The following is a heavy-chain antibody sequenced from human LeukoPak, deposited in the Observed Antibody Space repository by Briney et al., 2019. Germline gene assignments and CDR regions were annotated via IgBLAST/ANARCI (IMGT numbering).Heavy chain of an antibody. CDR2: IGRYGVTT. CDR3: ATLSDRNFYYSYGLDV. V-gene: IGHV3-48*03. Sequence: GGSLRLSCAASGFTLSTYEMNWVRQAPGKGLEWVAYIGRYGVTTYYADSVKGRFTISGDNAKNTLNLQMNSLRAEDTAVYYCATLSDRNFYYSYGLDVWGQGTTVTVS. CDR1: GFTLSTYE. J-gene: IGHJ6*02. D-gene: IGHD1-14*01.